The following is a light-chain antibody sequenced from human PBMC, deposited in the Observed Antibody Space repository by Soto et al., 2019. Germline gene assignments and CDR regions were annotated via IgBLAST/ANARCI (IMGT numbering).Light chain of an antibody. Sequence: IHMTHSPSTLSASLRYSFTITFRASQSISSWLAWYQQKPGKAPKLLIYDASSLESGVPSRFSGSGSGTEFTLTISSLQPDDFATYYCQQYNSYSRTFGQGTKVDNK. CDR2: DAS. CDR1: QSISSW. CDR3: QQYNSYSRT. J-gene: IGKJ1*01. V-gene: IGKV1-5*01.